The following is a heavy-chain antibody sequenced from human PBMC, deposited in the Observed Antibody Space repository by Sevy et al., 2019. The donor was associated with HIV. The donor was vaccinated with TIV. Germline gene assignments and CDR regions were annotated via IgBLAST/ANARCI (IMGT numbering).Heavy chain of an antibody. V-gene: IGHV3-30*02. Sequence: GGSLRLSCAASGFTFSSYGMHWVRQAPGKGPEWVAFIRYDGSNKYYADSVKGRFTISRDNSKNTLYLQMNSLRAEDTYAYYCAPMVQGVGGAFDIWGQGTMVTVSS. J-gene: IGHJ3*02. CDR2: IRYDGSNK. D-gene: IGHD3-10*01. CDR3: APMVQGVGGAFDI. CDR1: GFTFSSYG.